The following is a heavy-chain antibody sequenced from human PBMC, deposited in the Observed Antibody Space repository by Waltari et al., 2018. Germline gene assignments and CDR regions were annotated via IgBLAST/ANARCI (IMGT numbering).Heavy chain of an antibody. V-gene: IGHV4-4*02. D-gene: IGHD2-15*01. CDR1: GASMSSTHW. CDR2: VHGSGKA. Sequence: QLQESGPGLVKPSGTLSLICAVSGASMSSTHWWSWVRQPPGKGLEWIGQVHGSGKANYNPSFASRVTVSLDTSTYHIALKVTSATAADTALYYCARDRGKGLYLDTWGRGILV. CDR3: ARDRGKGLYLDT. J-gene: IGHJ4*02.